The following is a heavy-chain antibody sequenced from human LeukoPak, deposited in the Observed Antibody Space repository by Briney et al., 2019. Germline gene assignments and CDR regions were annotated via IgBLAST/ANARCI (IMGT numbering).Heavy chain of an antibody. CDR1: GFTFSTYT. V-gene: IGHV3-21*01. CDR3: ARIRDDFWSGYYIDY. Sequence: GGSLRLSCATSGFTFSTYTMNWVRQAPGKGLEWVSSISSSSSYVYYADSVKGRFTISRDNAKNSLYLQMNSLRAEDTAVYYCARIRDDFWSGYYIDYWGQGTLVTVSS. D-gene: IGHD3-3*01. CDR2: ISSSSSYV. J-gene: IGHJ4*02.